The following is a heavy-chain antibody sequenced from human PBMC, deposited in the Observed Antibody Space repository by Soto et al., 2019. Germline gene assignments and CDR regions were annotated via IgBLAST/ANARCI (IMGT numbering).Heavy chain of an antibody. D-gene: IGHD6-13*01. CDR1: GDSISRCDYY. Sequence: TSETMSLTCTVSGDSISRCDYYCGRNRQPPGKGLEWIGNIYYSGSTYYNPSLKSRVTISVDTSKNQFSLKLSSVTAADTAVYYCARRWVSAEGGAFDIWGQGTMVTVSS. CDR3: ARRWVSAEGGAFDI. J-gene: IGHJ3*02. CDR2: IYYSGST. V-gene: IGHV4-39*01.